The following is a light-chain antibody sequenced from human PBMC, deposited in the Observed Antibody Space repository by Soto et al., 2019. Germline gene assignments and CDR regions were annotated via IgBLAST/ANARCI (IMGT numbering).Light chain of an antibody. V-gene: IGLV1-40*01. Sequence: QYVLTQPPSVSGAPGQRVTISCTGSSSNIGAGYDVHWYQQLPGTAPKLLIYGNSNRPSGVPDRFSGSKSGTSASLAITGLQAEDESDYYCQSYYSSLSGLVFGGGTKLTVL. CDR1: SSNIGAGYD. J-gene: IGLJ3*02. CDR3: QSYYSSLSGLV. CDR2: GNS.